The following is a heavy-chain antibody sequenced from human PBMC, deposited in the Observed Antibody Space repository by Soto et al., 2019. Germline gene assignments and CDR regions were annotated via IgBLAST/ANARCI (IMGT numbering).Heavy chain of an antibody. Sequence: ASVKVSCKASGYTFTNYGIHWVRQAPGQGLEWMGWISAYNGNTNYAQKLQGRVTMTTDTSTSTAYIELRSLRSDDTAVYFCVRLGSVAATPFDSWGQGTLVTVSS. D-gene: IGHD2-15*01. CDR2: ISAYNGNT. CDR1: GYTFTNYG. V-gene: IGHV1-18*01. J-gene: IGHJ4*02. CDR3: VRLGSVAATPFDS.